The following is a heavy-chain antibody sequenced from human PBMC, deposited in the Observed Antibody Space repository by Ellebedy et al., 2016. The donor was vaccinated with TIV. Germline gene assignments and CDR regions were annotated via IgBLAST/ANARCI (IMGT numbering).Heavy chain of an antibody. CDR3: ARNSRESADYGPPRTVDC. CDR2: IYYSGST. J-gene: IGHJ4*02. V-gene: IGHV4-31*03. Sequence: MPSETLSLTCTVSGGSISSGGYYWSWIRQHPGKGLAWIGYIYYSGSTYYNPSLKSRVTRSVDTSKNPFSLNLTSVTAADTAVYYCARNSRESADYGPPRTVDCWGQGTLVTVSS. CDR1: GGSISSGGYY. D-gene: IGHD4-17*01.